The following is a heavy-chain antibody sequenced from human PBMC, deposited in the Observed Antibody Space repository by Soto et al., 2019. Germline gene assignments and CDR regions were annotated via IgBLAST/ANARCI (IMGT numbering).Heavy chain of an antibody. D-gene: IGHD7-27*01. CDR3: ARIPPVTGERYYDYGMDV. J-gene: IGHJ6*01. CDR2: ISYDGSNK. CDR1: GFTFSSYA. V-gene: IGHV3-30-3*01. Sequence: QVQLVESGGGVVQPGRSLRLSCAASGFTFSSYAMHWVRQAPGKGLEWVAVISYDGSNKYYADSVKGRFTISRDNSKNTLYLQMNSLRAEDTAVYYCARIPPVTGERYYDYGMDVW.